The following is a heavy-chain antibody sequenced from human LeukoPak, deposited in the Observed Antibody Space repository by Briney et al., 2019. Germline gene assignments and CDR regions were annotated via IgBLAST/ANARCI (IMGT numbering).Heavy chain of an antibody. CDR1: GYTFTSYY. CDR2: INPSGGST. J-gene: IGHJ4*02. CDR3: ARAQLYYDSSGVIPYYFDY. D-gene: IGHD3-22*01. V-gene: IGHV1-46*01. Sequence: GASVKVSCKASGYTFTSYYMHWVRQAPGQGLEWMGIINPSGGSTSYAQKFQGRVTMTRDMSTSTVYMELSSLRSDDTAVYYCARAQLYYDSSGVIPYYFDYWGQGTLVTVSS.